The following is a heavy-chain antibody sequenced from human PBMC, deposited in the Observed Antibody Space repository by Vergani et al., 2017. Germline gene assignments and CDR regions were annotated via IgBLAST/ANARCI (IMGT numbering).Heavy chain of an antibody. D-gene: IGHD3-16*02. J-gene: IGHJ4*02. CDR3: ARGQAFGGVIVMYKPRFDY. CDR2: INPSGTT. V-gene: IGHV4-34*01. Sequence: QVQLQQWGAGLLKPSETLSLTCAVYGGSFTRYYWRWIRHPPGKGLCWLREINPSGTTHYNPSLKSRVTISVDTSKNQFSLKLSSATAADTAVYYCARGQAFGGVIVMYKPRFDYWGQGTLVTVSS. CDR1: GGSFTRYY.